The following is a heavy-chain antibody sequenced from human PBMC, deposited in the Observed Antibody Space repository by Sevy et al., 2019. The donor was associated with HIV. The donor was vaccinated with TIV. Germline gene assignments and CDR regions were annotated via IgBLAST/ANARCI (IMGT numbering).Heavy chain of an antibody. V-gene: IGHV3-21*06. D-gene: IGHD3-10*01. CDR2: ISSGSTYI. CDR1: GFTFSSYS. J-gene: IGHJ6*02. CDR3: AGDRGVGTSSYVMGV. Sequence: GESLKISCAASGFTFSSYSMNWVRLAPGKGLEWVSSISSGSTYIYYADSVKGRFTISRDNAKNSLFLQMNSLRADDTGMYYCAGDRGVGTSSYVMGVWGQGTTVTVSS.